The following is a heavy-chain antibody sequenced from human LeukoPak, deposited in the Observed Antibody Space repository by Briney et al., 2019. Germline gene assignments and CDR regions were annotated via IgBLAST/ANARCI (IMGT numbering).Heavy chain of an antibody. Sequence: GGSLTLSCAASGFTFNNYWMSWVRQAPGKGLEWVANIKQDGREKYYVGSVKGRFTISRDNAKNSLYLQMNSLRAEDTAVYYCARDKVNSAYTGSLFEHWGQGTLVTASS. J-gene: IGHJ4*02. V-gene: IGHV3-7*01. D-gene: IGHD1/OR15-1a*01. CDR1: GFTFNNYW. CDR2: IKQDGREK. CDR3: ARDKVNSAYTGSLFEH.